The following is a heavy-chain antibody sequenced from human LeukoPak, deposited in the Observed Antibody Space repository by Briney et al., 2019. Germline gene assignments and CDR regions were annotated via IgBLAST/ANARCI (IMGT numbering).Heavy chain of an antibody. CDR2: IIPIFGTA. Sequence: GASVKVSCKASGGTFSSYAISWVRQAPGQGLEWMGGIIPIFGTANYAQKFQGRVTITADKSTSTAYMELSSLRSEDTAVYYCARGPYDSSGYPTGGYYYYYMDVWGKGTTVTVSS. D-gene: IGHD3-22*01. J-gene: IGHJ6*03. CDR1: GGTFSSYA. CDR3: ARGPYDSSGYPTGGYYYYYMDV. V-gene: IGHV1-69*06.